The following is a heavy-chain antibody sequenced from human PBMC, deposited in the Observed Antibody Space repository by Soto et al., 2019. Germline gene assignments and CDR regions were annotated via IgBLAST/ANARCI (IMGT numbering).Heavy chain of an antibody. CDR3: ARVGPTGTRGLVEF. D-gene: IGHD1-1*01. CDR1: GYAFTTYG. V-gene: IGHV1-18*01. CDR2: ISPYSGHT. J-gene: IGHJ4*02. Sequence: QVQLVQSGGEVKKPGASVKVSCKASGYAFTTYGVTWVRQAPGQRLEWMGWISPYSGHTSYAQNLQDRVTLTTDTSTTTAYRELRRLRSDETAVYYCARVGPTGTRGLVEFWGQGTLVHGS.